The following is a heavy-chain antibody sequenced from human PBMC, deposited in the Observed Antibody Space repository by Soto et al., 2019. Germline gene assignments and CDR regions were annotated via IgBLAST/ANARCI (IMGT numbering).Heavy chain of an antibody. V-gene: IGHV3-23*01. CDR1: GFTFSSYA. D-gene: IGHD2-2*01. Sequence: EVQLLESGGGLVQPGGSLRLSCAASGFTFSSYAMSWVHQAPGKGLEWVSAISGSGGSTYYADSVKGRFTISRDNSKNTLYLQMNSLRAEDTAVYYCAKQGSYCSSTSCYNWFDPWGQGTLVTVSS. J-gene: IGHJ5*02. CDR3: AKQGSYCSSTSCYNWFDP. CDR2: ISGSGGST.